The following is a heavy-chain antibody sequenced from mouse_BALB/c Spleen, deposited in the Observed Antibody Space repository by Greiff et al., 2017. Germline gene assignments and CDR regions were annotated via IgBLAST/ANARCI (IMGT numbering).Heavy chain of an antibody. D-gene: IGHD1-1*01. CDR2: ISSGGSYT. J-gene: IGHJ2*01. Sequence: EVQLVESGGGLVKPGGSLKLSCAASGFTFSSYTMSWVRQTPEKRLEWVATISSGGSYTYYPDSVKGRFTISRDNAKNTLYLQMSSLKSEDTAMYYCTRDYGSSYDYFDYWGQGTTLTVSS. CDR3: TRDYGSSYDYFDY. CDR1: GFTFSSYT. V-gene: IGHV5-6-4*01.